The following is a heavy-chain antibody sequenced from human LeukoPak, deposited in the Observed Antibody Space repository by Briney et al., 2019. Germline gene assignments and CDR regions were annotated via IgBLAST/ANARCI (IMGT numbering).Heavy chain of an antibody. CDR3: ARRSSCYSFDY. Sequence: AALTVSSTASGYTFTGYYMRWVRQAPGQGLGWMGWINPKSGGTNYAQKFQGRVTMTKDTSIRTAYMELSRLRSDDTAVYYCARRSSCYSFDYWGEGALATVSS. CDR2: INPKSGGT. D-gene: IGHD3-22*01. V-gene: IGHV1-2*02. CDR1: GYTFTGYY. J-gene: IGHJ4*02.